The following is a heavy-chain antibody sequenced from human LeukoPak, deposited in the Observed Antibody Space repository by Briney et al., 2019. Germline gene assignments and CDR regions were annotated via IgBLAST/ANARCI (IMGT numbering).Heavy chain of an antibody. Sequence: PGGSLRLSCAASGFTFSGYWMHWVRQAPGKGLVWVSRINSDGTSMSYADSVKGRSTISRDNAKNTLHLQMNSLRAEDTAVYYCARTFTYYYDSSGPETWGQGTLVTVSS. CDR1: GFTFSGYW. CDR3: ARTFTYYYDSSGPET. V-gene: IGHV3-74*01. CDR2: INSDGTSM. J-gene: IGHJ4*02. D-gene: IGHD3-22*01.